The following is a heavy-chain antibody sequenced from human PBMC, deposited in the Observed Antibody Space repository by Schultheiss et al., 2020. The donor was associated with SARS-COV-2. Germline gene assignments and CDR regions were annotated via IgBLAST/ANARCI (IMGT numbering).Heavy chain of an antibody. V-gene: IGHV4-61*01. Sequence: SETLSLTCTVSGGSVSSGSYYWSWIRQPPGKGLEWIGYIHSSGNTKFNPSLHSRVTMSVDTSKSQFSLKLTSVTAADTAVYYCARDRDFWSGHFDYWGQGTLVTVSS. CDR1: GGSVSSGSYY. J-gene: IGHJ4*02. CDR3: ARDRDFWSGHFDY. D-gene: IGHD3-3*01. CDR2: IHSSGNT.